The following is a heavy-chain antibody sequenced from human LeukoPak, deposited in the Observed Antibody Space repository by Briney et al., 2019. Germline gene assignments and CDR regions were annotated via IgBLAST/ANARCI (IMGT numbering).Heavy chain of an antibody. D-gene: IGHD2-2*01. CDR2: INPKSGGT. CDR3: ARRHYQPRKGVDY. J-gene: IGHJ4*02. V-gene: IGHV1-2*02. CDR1: GYSFSGYY. Sequence: ASVKVSCKASGYSFSGYYMHWVRQAPGQGLEWMGWINPKSGGTNYAQKFQGRITMTRDTSISTAHMELSRLRSDDTAVYYCARRHYQPRKGVDYWGRGTLVTVSS.